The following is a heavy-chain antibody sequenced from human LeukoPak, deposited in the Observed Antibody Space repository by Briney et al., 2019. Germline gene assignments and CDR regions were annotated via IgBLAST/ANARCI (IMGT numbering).Heavy chain of an antibody. CDR1: GFTFSSYA. J-gene: IGHJ4*02. CDR3: ARGGRRYYDFWSGYPEELRLFDY. D-gene: IGHD3-3*01. V-gene: IGHV3-23*01. CDR2: ISGSGGST. Sequence: PGGSLRLSCAASGFTFSSYAMSWVRQAPGKGLEWVSAISGSGGSTYYADSVKGRFTISRDNSKNTLYLQMNSLRAEDTAVYYCARGGRRYYDFWSGYPEELRLFDYWGQGTLVTVSS.